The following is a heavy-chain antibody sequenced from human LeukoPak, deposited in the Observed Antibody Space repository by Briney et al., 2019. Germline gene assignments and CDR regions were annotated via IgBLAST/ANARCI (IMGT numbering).Heavy chain of an antibody. Sequence: GSLRLSCVASGFSLSGYWMYWVRQAPGKGLMYISRNNGDGSTTNYADVVKGRFTMSRDNVKNTLYLQVNSLRVEDTAVYYCARDPRNVGLAPWGQGTLVTVSS. J-gene: IGHJ5*02. D-gene: IGHD2-15*01. CDR1: GFSLSGYW. CDR2: NNGDGSTT. CDR3: ARDPRNVGLAP. V-gene: IGHV3-74*01.